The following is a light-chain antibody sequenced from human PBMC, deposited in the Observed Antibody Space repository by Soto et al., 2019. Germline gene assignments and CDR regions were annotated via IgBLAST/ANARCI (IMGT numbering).Light chain of an antibody. CDR2: GAS. Sequence: EIVLTQSPGTLSLSPGERATLSCRASQSVSSSYLAWYQQKPGQAPRLLIYGASSRATGIPDRFSGSGSGKYFTITISRLEPEDFAVYYCQQYGSSPVTFGQGTKVEIK. CDR3: QQYGSSPVT. J-gene: IGKJ1*01. CDR1: QSVSSSY. V-gene: IGKV3-20*01.